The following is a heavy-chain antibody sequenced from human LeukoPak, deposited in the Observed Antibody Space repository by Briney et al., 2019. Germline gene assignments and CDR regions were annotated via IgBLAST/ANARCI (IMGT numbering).Heavy chain of an antibody. D-gene: IGHD3-16*02. Sequence: ASVKGSCKASGYTFTGYSIHWVRHAPGQGLEWMGWINPNTGGTNYAQKFQGRVTMTRDTSISTVYMELSSLRFADTAVFYCARAPDYDYVWGTYRLGYWGQGTLVTVSS. V-gene: IGHV1-2*02. CDR2: INPNTGGT. J-gene: IGHJ4*02. CDR3: ARAPDYDYVWGTYRLGY. CDR1: GYTFTGYS.